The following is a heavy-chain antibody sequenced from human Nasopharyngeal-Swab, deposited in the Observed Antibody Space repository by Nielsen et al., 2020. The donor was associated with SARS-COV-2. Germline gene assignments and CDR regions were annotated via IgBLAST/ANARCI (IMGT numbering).Heavy chain of an antibody. CDR2: MNPKSGVT. J-gene: IGHJ5*02. V-gene: IGHV1-2*02. Sequence: ASVKVSCKPSGYTFTDYYIHWVRQAPGQGLEWMGWMNPKSGVTSYAQKFQGRVTMTWDTSTSTAYMELSSLRSEDTAVYYCARGVMGGRFDPWGQGTLVTVSS. D-gene: IGHD2-8*01. CDR3: ARGVMGGRFDP. CDR1: GYTFTDYY.